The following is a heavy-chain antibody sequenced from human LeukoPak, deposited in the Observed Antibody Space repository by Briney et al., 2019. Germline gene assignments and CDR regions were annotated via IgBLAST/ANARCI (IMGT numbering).Heavy chain of an antibody. J-gene: IGHJ6*02. V-gene: IGHV3-23*01. Sequence: SGGSLRLSCAASGFTFRSYAMTWVRQAPGKGLEWVSGITGTGGSTHYADSVKGRFTISRDNSKNTLYLQMNSLRAEDTAVYHCAKCDGDFGYSYFGMDVWGQGTTVTVSS. CDR1: GFTFRSYA. D-gene: IGHD3-3*01. CDR3: AKCDGDFGYSYFGMDV. CDR2: ITGTGGST.